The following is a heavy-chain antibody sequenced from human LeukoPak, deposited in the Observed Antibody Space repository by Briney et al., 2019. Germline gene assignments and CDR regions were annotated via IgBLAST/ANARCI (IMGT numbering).Heavy chain of an antibody. CDR3: ARDGRVAAAGTADWFDP. D-gene: IGHD6-13*01. CDR2: ISAYNGNT. V-gene: IGHV1-18*01. J-gene: IGHJ5*02. CDR1: GYTFTSYG. Sequence: GASVKVSCKASGYTFTSYGISWVRQAPGQGLEWMGWISAYNGNTNYAQKLQGRVTMTTDTSTSTAYMELRSLRSDDTAVYYCARDGRVAAAGTADWFDPWGREPWSPSPQ.